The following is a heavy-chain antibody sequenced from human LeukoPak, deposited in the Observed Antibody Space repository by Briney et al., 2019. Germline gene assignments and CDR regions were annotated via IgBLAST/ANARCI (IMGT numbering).Heavy chain of an antibody. J-gene: IGHJ4*02. Sequence: SETLSLTCTVSGGSISSSSYYWGWIRQPPGKGLEWIGSIYYSGSTNYNPSLKSRVTISVDTSKNQFSLKLSSVTAADTAVYYCARGGLCGGDCYSVDYWGQGTLVTVSS. CDR1: GGSISSSSYY. CDR3: ARGGLCGGDCYSVDY. D-gene: IGHD2-21*02. V-gene: IGHV4-39*07. CDR2: IYYSGST.